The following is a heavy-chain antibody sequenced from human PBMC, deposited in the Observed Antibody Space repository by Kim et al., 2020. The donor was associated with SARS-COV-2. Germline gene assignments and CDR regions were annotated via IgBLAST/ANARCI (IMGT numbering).Heavy chain of an antibody. Sequence: SETLSLTCAVYGGSFSDYYWSWIRQPPGKGLEWIGEITHSGSTNYNPSLKSRVTISVDTSKNQFSLKLSSVTAADTAVYYCAREGQDVVGRWWDYWGQGTLVTVSS. V-gene: IGHV4-34*01. CDR1: GGSFSDYY. CDR2: ITHSGST. J-gene: IGHJ4*02. CDR3: AREGQDVVGRWWDY. D-gene: IGHD5-12*01.